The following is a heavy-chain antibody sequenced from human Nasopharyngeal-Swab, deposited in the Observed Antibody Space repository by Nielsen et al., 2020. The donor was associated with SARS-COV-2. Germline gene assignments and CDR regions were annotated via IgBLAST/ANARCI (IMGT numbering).Heavy chain of an antibody. J-gene: IGHJ4*02. Sequence: ASVKVSCKVSGYTLTELSMHWVRQAPGKGLEWMGGFDPEDGETIYAQKFQGRVTMTEDTSTDTAYMELSSLRFEDTAVYYCAFRWWRSSWYGDYWGQGTLVTVSS. CDR2: FDPEDGET. CDR1: GYTLTELS. V-gene: IGHV1-24*01. D-gene: IGHD6-13*01. CDR3: AFRWWRSSWYGDY.